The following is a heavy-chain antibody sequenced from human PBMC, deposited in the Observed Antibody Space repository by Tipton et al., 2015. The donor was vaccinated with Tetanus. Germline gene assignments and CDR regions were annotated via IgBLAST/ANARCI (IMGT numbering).Heavy chain of an antibody. J-gene: IGHJ5*01. D-gene: IGHD3-22*01. CDR3: ARNSYYYDNNGRLNWFDF. Sequence: QVQLVQSGGGVVQPGRSLRLSCAASGFTFSTYGMHWVRQAPGKGLEWVAVIWYDGSKKYYADSVKGRFTISRDNSKNTLYLQMNSLRAEDTAVYYCARNSYYYDNNGRLNWFDFWGQGILVTVSS. CDR2: IWYDGSKK. CDR1: GFTFSTYG. V-gene: IGHV3-33*01.